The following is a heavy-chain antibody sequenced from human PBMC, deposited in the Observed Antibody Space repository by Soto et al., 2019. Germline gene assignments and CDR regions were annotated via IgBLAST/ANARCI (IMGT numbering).Heavy chain of an antibody. V-gene: IGHV5-51*01. CDR3: ARPGYYDSSGFFNFDH. CDR2: IYPDDSDT. J-gene: IGHJ4*02. D-gene: IGHD3-22*01. CDR1: GYKVSTWHNFTSYW. Sequence: GESLKISCMGSGYKVSTWHNFTSYWIAWVRQMPGEGLEWMGIIYPDDSDTRYSPSFQGQVTISADKSFTTVYLQWNSLKASDTAIYYCARPGYYDSSGFFNFDHWGQGTLVTVSS.